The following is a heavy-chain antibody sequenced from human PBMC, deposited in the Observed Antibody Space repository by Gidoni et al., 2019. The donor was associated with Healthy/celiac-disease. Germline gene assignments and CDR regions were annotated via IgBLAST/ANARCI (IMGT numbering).Heavy chain of an antibody. CDR2: IGTAGDT. Sequence: EVQLVESGGGLVQPGGSLRLSCAASVFTFSSYDMHWVRQATGKGLEWVSAIGTAGDTYYPGSVKGRFTISRENAKNSLYLQMNSLRAGDTAVYYCARGPPRGSGYICDYGMDVWGQGTTVTVSS. CDR1: VFTFSSYD. D-gene: IGHD3-22*01. J-gene: IGHJ6*02. CDR3: ARGPPRGSGYICDYGMDV. V-gene: IGHV3-13*01.